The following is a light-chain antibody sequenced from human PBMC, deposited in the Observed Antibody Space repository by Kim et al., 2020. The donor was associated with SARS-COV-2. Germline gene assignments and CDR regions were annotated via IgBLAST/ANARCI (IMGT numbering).Light chain of an antibody. J-gene: IGLJ2*01. CDR3: AAWDDSLHGPG. Sequence: QSVLTQPPSASGTPGQRVTISCSGSSSNIGSNTVNWYQQLPGTAPNLVIYSNNQRPSGVPARFSGSESGTSASLAISGLQSEDEADYYCAAWDDSLHGPGVGGGTQLTVL. CDR1: SSNIGSNT. CDR2: SNN. V-gene: IGLV1-44*01.